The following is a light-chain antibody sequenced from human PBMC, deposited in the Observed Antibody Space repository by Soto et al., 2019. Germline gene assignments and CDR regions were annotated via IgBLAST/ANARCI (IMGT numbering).Light chain of an antibody. CDR3: QLWVSSSHHFYA. V-gene: IGLV1-51*01. CDR1: SSNIGNYY. CDR2: DNN. J-gene: IGLJ1*01. Sequence: QSVLTQPPSVSAAPRQKVTISCSGSSSNIGNYYVSWYQQFPGTAPKLLIYDNNKRPSGIPDRFSGSNSGNTATLTISRVEAGDEADYYCQLWVSSSHHFYAFGTGTKLTVL.